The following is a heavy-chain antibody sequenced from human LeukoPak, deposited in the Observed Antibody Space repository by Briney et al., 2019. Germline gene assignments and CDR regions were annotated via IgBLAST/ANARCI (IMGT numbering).Heavy chain of an antibody. V-gene: IGHV1-69*04. CDR3: ARATIDILTGYYPFDY. Sequence: SVKVSCKASGGTFSSYAISWVRQAPGQGLEWMGRIIPILGIANYAQKFQGRVTITADKSTSTAYMELSSLRSEDTAVYYCARATIDILTGYYPFDYWGQGTLVTVSS. CDR1: GGTFSSYA. D-gene: IGHD3-9*01. J-gene: IGHJ4*02. CDR2: IIPILGIA.